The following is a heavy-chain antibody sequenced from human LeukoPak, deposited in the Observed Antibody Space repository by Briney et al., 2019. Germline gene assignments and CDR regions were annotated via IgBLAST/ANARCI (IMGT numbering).Heavy chain of an antibody. CDR1: GGSISSSNYH. Sequence: PSETLSLTCTVSGGSISSSNYHWGWIRQPPGKGLEWIGDINHSGSTNYNPSLKSRVTISVDTSKNQFSLEVSSVTAADTAVYFCARGSNAFSGFRHIDSWGQGTLVTVSS. CDR2: INHSGST. CDR3: ARGSNAFSGFRHIDS. J-gene: IGHJ4*02. V-gene: IGHV4-39*07. D-gene: IGHD5-12*01.